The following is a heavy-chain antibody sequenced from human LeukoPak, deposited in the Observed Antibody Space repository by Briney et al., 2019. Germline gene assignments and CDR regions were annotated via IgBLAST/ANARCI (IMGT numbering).Heavy chain of an antibody. CDR2: IYTSGST. D-gene: IGHD1-7*01. J-gene: IGHJ4*02. CDR3: ASLTGTNSDY. CDR1: GDSISNYY. Sequence: TSETLSLTCTVSGDSISNYYWSWIRQPAGKGLEWIGRIYTSGSTNYNPSLKSRVTMSVDTSKNQFSLKLSSVTAADTAVYYCASLTGTNSDYWGQGTLVTVSS. V-gene: IGHV4-4*07.